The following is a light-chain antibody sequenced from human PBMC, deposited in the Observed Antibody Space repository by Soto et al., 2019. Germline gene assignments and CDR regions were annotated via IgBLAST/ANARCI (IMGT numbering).Light chain of an antibody. V-gene: IGLV4-69*01. CDR1: SGHSSYA. CDR2: RNSDGSH. Sequence: QSVLTQSPSASASLGASVKLTCTLSSGHSSYAIAWHQQPPEKGPRYLMKRNSDGSHSKGDGIPDRFSGSSSGAERYLTISSLQSEDEADYYCQTWGTGPRVFGGGTKLTVL. J-gene: IGLJ2*01. CDR3: QTWGTGPRV.